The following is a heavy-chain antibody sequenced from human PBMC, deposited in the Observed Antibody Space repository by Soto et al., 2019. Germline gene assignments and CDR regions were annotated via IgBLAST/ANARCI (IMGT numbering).Heavy chain of an antibody. Sequence: PVKVCSKASGYTFTSYAMSWLRQEPGQGLEWMGWISAYNGNTNYAQKLKGRVTMTTDTSTSTAYMELRSLRSDETAVYYCARGRSWHDAFDIWGQGTMVTVSS. V-gene: IGHV1-18*01. CDR1: GYTFTSYA. CDR2: ISAYNGNT. J-gene: IGHJ3*02. D-gene: IGHD1-26*01. CDR3: ARGRSWHDAFDI.